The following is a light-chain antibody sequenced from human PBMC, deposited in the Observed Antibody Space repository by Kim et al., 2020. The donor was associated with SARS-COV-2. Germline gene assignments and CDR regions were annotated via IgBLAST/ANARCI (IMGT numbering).Light chain of an antibody. J-gene: IGLJ2*01. CDR1: SLRSYY. Sequence: SSDLTQDPAVSVALGQTVRITCQGDSLRSYYATWYQQKPGQAPIIVIYGKNIRPPGIPDRFSGSSSGNTASLTITGTQAGDEADYYCNSRDSSDNVVFGGGTQLTVL. V-gene: IGLV3-19*01. CDR3: NSRDSSDNVV. CDR2: GKN.